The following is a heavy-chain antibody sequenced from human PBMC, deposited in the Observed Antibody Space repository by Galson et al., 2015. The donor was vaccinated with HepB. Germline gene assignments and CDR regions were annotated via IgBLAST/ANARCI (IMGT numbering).Heavy chain of an antibody. CDR3: AKDAFSYNQVFDPFDI. D-gene: IGHD1-14*01. CDR2: VSGGGDKT. Sequence: SLRLSCAASGFTFSDYAMNWVRQAPGKGLEWVSHVSGGGDKTYYADSVKGRFIVSRDNSRNTLYLQVSSLGAEDTAIYYCAKDAFSYNQVFDPFDIWGQGTMVTVSS. V-gene: IGHV3-23*01. CDR1: GFTFSDYA. J-gene: IGHJ3*02.